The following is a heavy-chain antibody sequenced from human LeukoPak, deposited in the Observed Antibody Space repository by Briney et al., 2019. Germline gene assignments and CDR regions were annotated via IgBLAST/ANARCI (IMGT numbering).Heavy chain of an antibody. D-gene: IGHD6-6*01. J-gene: IGHJ4*02. Sequence: GGSLRLSCAASGFTFSSYSMNWVRQAPGKGLEWVSYISSSSSTIYYADSVKGRFTISRDNAKNSLYLQMNGLRDEDTAVYYCARSIAARSPNFDYWGQGTLVTVSS. CDR2: ISSSSSTI. V-gene: IGHV3-48*02. CDR1: GFTFSSYS. CDR3: ARSIAARSPNFDY.